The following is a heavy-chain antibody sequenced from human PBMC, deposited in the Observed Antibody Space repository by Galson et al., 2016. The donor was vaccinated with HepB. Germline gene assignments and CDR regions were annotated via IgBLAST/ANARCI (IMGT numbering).Heavy chain of an antibody. D-gene: IGHD5-12*01. CDR2: IRGSGRTT. J-gene: IGHJ4*02. CDR3: ARAWSGYGPFDY. Sequence: SLRLSCAGSGFTFSNYEMNWVRQAPGKGLEWISYIRGSGRTTYQADSVKGRFTISRDNAQNILYLQMNSLRVEDTAVYYCARAWSGYGPFDYWGQGSLVTVSS. V-gene: IGHV3-48*03. CDR1: GFTFSNYE.